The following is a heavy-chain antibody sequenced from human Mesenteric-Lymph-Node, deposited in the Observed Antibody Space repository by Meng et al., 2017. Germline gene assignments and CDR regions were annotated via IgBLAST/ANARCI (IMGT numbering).Heavy chain of an antibody. D-gene: IGHD3-22*01. CDR3: ARLMPHYYDSSGYDY. CDR2: IYYSGST. CDR1: GGSISSSSYY. V-gene: IGHV4-39*07. Sequence: GSLRLSCTVSGGSISSSSYYWGWIRQPPGKGLEWIGSIYYSGSTYYNPSLKSRVTISVDTSKNQFSLKLSSVTAADTAVYYCARLMPHYYDSSGYDYWGQGTLVTSPQ. J-gene: IGHJ4*02.